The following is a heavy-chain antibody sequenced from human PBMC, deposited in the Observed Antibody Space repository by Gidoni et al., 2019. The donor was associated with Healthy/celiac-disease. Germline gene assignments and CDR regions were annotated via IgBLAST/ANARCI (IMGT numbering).Heavy chain of an antibody. V-gene: IGHV3-43D*04. CDR3: AKSTGASSGWYQD. D-gene: IGHD6-19*01. Sequence: EVQLVESGGVVVQPGGSLRLSCAASGFPFDDYAMHWVRQAPGKGLEWVSLISWDGGSTYYADSVKGRFTISRDNSKNSLYLQMNSLRAEDTALYYCAKSTGASSGWYQDWGQGTLVTVSS. CDR2: ISWDGGST. J-gene: IGHJ4*02. CDR1: GFPFDDYA.